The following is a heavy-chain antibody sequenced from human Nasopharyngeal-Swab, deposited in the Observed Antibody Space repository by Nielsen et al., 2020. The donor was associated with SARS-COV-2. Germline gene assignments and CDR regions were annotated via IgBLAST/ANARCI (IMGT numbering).Heavy chain of an antibody. CDR3: ARVWPTVTMH. CDR2: INHTGSPKSGST. CDR1: GGSFSSYY. V-gene: IGHV4-34*01. D-gene: IGHD4-11*01. J-gene: IGHJ3*01. Sequence: GSLRLSCAVYGGSFSSYYWSWIRQPPGKGLEWIGEINHTGSPKSGSTNYNPSLKSRVTMSIDTSKNQFSLKVSSVTAADTAVYYCARVWPTVTMHWGQGTVVTVSS.